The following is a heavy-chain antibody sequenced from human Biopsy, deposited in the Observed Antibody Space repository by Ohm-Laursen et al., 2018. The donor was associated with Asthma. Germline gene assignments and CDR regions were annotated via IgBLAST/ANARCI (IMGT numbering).Heavy chain of an antibody. V-gene: IGHV1-3*01. CDR3: ARTYYDFLTGQVNDVFAT. J-gene: IGHJ3*02. CDR1: GYTFINYA. D-gene: IGHD3-9*01. CDR2: INAGNGNT. Sequence: ASVKVSCNASGYTFINYAIHWVRQAPGQRLEWMGWINAGNGNTKYSQKFQGRVTITRDTSASTAYMDLSSLRSEDTAVYYCARTYYDFLTGQVNDVFATWGQGTMVTVSS.